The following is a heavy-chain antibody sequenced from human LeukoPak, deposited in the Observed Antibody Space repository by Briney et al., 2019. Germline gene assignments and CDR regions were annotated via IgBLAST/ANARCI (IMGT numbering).Heavy chain of an antibody. CDR3: ATASNWIDVVLAFDI. V-gene: IGHV1-24*01. Sequence: ASVKVSCKVSGYTLTELSMHWVRQAPGKGLEWMGGFDPEDGETIYAQKFQGRVTMTADTSTDTAYVELSSLRSEDTAVYYCATASNWIDVVLAFDIWGEGTMVTVSS. J-gene: IGHJ3*02. CDR2: FDPEDGET. D-gene: IGHD1-20*01. CDR1: GYTLTELS.